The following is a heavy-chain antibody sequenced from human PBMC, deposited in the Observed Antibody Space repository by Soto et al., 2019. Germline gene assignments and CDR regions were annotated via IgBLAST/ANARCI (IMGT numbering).Heavy chain of an antibody. CDR3: ARAQIVVVPAAMLWFDP. CDR2: IYHSGNT. CDR1: GDSISSGGHF. J-gene: IGHJ5*02. D-gene: IGHD2-2*01. Sequence: SETLSLTCTVSGDSISSGGHFWTWIRQHPGKGLEWIGYIYHSGNTYYNLSLKSQVTISIDTSQNQFSLKLSSVTAADTAVYYCARAQIVVVPAAMLWFDPWGQGTLVTVSS. V-gene: IGHV4-31*01.